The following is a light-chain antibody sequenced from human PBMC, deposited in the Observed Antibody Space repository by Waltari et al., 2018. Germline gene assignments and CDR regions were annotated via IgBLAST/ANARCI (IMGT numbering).Light chain of an antibody. V-gene: IGLV2-14*03. Sequence: QSALTQSASVAGSPGQSITISCPGASTDVVDYNYVSWYQQIPGKAPKVIIYDVTKRPSGVSNRFSGSKSGNSASLSISGLQAEDEAHYYCCSYAGRSTWVFGGGTKVTVL. J-gene: IGLJ3*02. CDR2: DVT. CDR1: STDVVDYNY. CDR3: CSYAGRSTWV.